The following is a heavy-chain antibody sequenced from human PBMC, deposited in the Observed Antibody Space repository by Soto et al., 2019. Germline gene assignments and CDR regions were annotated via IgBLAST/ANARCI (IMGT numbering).Heavy chain of an antibody. CDR1: GYTFTNYA. Sequence: ASVKVSCKASGYTFTNYAINWVRQAPGQGLEWMGWISAYNGNPNYAQKLQDRVTMTTDTPTSTVYVEMRSLRSDDTAVYYCASSPITMVRGIDYGMDVWGQGTTVTVSS. V-gene: IGHV1-18*01. J-gene: IGHJ6*02. CDR2: ISAYNGNP. CDR3: ASSPITMVRGIDYGMDV. D-gene: IGHD3-10*01.